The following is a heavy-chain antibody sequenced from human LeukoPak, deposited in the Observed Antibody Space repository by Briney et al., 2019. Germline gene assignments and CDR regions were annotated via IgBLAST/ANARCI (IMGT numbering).Heavy chain of an antibody. CDR1: GFTFSSCA. V-gene: IGHV4-30-2*05. D-gene: IGHD5-18*01. CDR3: AAVDTVDDDSYYIDF. Sequence: LRLSCAASGFTFSSCAMSWVRQAPGKGLEWIGYVYQSGITYYNPSLKSRVTISLDIFKNQFSLELSSVTAADTAVYFCAAVDTVDDDSYYIDFWGQGALVTVSS. CDR2: VYQSGIT. J-gene: IGHJ4*02.